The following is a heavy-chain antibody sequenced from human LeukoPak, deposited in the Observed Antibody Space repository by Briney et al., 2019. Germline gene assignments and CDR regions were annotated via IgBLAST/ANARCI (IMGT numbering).Heavy chain of an antibody. J-gene: IGHJ4*02. CDR1: GFNFNYYG. Sequence: GGSLRLSCAASGFNFNYYGMHWVRQAPGKGLEWVAFIRYDDTPQFYADSVKGRFTISRDVSKHTLYLQMNRLRSDDTAMYYCAKDVRDGYNYLDYWGQGTLVTVSS. V-gene: IGHV3-30*02. D-gene: IGHD5-24*01. CDR3: AKDVRDGYNYLDY. CDR2: IRYDDTPQ.